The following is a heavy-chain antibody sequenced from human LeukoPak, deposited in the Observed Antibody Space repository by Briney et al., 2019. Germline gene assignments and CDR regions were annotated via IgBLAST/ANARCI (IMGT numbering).Heavy chain of an antibody. V-gene: IGHV1-8*01. Sequence: GASVKVSCMASGYTFTSYDINWVRQATGQGLEWMGWMNPNSGNTGYAQKFQGRVTMTRNTSISTAYMELSSLRSEDTAVYYCARGQQLHFTLNWFDPWGQGTLVTVSS. CDR2: MNPNSGNT. J-gene: IGHJ5*02. D-gene: IGHD6-13*01. CDR1: GYTFTSYD. CDR3: ARGQQLHFTLNWFDP.